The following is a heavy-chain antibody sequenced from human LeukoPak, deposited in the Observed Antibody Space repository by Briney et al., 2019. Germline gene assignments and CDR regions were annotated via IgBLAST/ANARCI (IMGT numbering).Heavy chain of an antibody. D-gene: IGHD3-9*01. CDR1: GGSFSSYY. CDR2: INHSGST. Sequence: PSETLSLTCAVYGGSFSSYYWSWIRQPPGKGLEWIGEINHSGSTNYNPSLKSRVTISVDTSKNQFSLKLSSVTAADTAVYYCARDRGVYYDILTGYITLGYFDYWGQGTLVTVSS. J-gene: IGHJ4*02. CDR3: ARDRGVYYDILTGYITLGYFDY. V-gene: IGHV4-34*01.